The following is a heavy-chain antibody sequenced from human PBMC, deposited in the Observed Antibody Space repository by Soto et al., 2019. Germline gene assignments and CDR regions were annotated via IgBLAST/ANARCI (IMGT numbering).Heavy chain of an antibody. CDR3: ARSTSSSSPTFDY. D-gene: IGHD6-6*01. V-gene: IGHV1-2*02. CDR2: INPDSGGT. CDR1: GYTFTGYY. Sequence: ASVKVSCKASGYTFTGYYMHWVRQAPGQGLEWMGWINPDSGGTNYAQKFQGRVTMTRDTSISTAYMELSRLRSDDTAVYYCARSTSSSSPTFDYWGQGTLVTVSS. J-gene: IGHJ4*02.